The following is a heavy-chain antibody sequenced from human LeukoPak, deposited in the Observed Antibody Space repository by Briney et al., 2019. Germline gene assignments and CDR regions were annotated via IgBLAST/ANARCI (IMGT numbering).Heavy chain of an antibody. CDR2: INPHSGAT. CDR1: GYTFTGYY. Sequence: SVKVSCKASGYTFTGYYIHWVRQAPGQGPEWMGWINPHSGATNYAQKFQGRVTMTRDTSISTAFMELSSLRSDDTAMYYCSRDLLMYYSGSGESTWGQGTQVTVSS. V-gene: IGHV1-2*02. CDR3: SRDLLMYYSGSGEST. J-gene: IGHJ5*02. D-gene: IGHD3-10*01.